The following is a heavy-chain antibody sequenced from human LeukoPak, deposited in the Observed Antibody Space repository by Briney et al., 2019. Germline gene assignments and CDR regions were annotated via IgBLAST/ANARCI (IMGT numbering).Heavy chain of an antibody. CDR3: ARSAGSYYYDSSGPSLKYYYYMDV. V-gene: IGHV4-39*07. CDR1: GGSISSSSYY. D-gene: IGHD3-22*01. Sequence: SETLSLTCTVSGGSISSSSYYWGWIRQPPGKGLEWIGSIYYSGSTYYNPSLKSRVTISVDTSKNQFSLKLSSVTAADTAVYYCARSAGSYYYDSSGPSLKYYYYMDVWGKGTTVTVSS. CDR2: IYYSGST. J-gene: IGHJ6*03.